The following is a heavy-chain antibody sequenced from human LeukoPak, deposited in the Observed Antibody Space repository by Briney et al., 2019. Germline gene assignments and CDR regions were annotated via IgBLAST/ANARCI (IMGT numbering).Heavy chain of an antibody. CDR1: GGPFSGYF. Sequence: PSETLSLTCAVSGGPFSGYFWSWIRQSSGKGLEWIGEIHNSGTTNYNPSLKSRVTLSVDTSKNQFSLKLNSVTAADTAVYYCARHGLKLVGASTIYFDNWGQGTLVTVSS. CDR3: ARHGLKLVGASTIYFDN. V-gene: IGHV4-34*01. D-gene: IGHD1-26*01. J-gene: IGHJ4*02. CDR2: IHNSGTT.